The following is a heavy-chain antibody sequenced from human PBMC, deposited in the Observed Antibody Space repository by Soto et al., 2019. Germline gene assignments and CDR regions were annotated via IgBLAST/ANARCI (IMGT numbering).Heavy chain of an antibody. CDR2: LWYDGNNK. J-gene: IGHJ4*02. CDR1: GFTFSNYG. V-gene: IGHV3-33*01. CDR3: TLSSGYYYFDY. D-gene: IGHD3-3*01. Sequence: QVQLVESGGGVVQPGRSLRLSCAASGFTFSNYGMHWVRQAPGKGLEWVAVLWYDGNNKHDAASVKGRFTISRDNSKNTLYLQMNSLRAEDTAVYYCTLSSGYYYFDYWGQGTLVTVSS.